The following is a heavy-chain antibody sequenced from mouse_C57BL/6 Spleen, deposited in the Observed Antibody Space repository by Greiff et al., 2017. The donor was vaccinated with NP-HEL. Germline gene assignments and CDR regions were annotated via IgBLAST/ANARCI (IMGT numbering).Heavy chain of an antibody. CDR3: ARRDSSGYSY. D-gene: IGHD3-2*02. CDR1: GYAFSSYW. CDR2: IYPGDGDT. Sequence: QVQLKESGAELVKPGASVKISCKASGYAFSSYWMNWVKQRPGKGLEWIGQIYPGDGDTNYNGKFKGKATLTADKSSSTAYMQVSSLTSEDSAVYFCARRDSSGYSYWGQGTTLTVSS. J-gene: IGHJ2*01. V-gene: IGHV1-80*01.